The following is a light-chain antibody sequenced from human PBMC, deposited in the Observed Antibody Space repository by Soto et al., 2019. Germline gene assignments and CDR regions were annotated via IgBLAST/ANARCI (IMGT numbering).Light chain of an antibody. V-gene: IGLV2-14*03. J-gene: IGLJ3*02. CDR2: GVT. Sequence: QSALTQPPSVSGSPGQSITISCTGNHNDIGTYDYVSWYQQHPGRAPRLLIHGVTTRPSGISGRFSASKSGLTASLTISGLQAEDEADYYCSSYAGSNNLGVFGGGTKLTVL. CDR3: SSYAGSNNLGV. CDR1: HNDIGTYDY.